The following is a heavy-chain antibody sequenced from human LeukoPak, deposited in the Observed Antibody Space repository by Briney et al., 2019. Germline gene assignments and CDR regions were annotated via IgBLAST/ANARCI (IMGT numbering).Heavy chain of an antibody. D-gene: IGHD5-12*01. CDR2: INSDGSST. Sequence: PGGSLRLSCAASGFTFSTYWMHWVRQAPGKGLVWVSRINSDGSSTSYADSVKGRFTISRDNAKNTLYLQMNSLRVVDTAVYYCVGGYGGDYWGQGTLVTVSS. V-gene: IGHV3-74*01. CDR1: GFTFSTYW. CDR3: VGGYGGDY. J-gene: IGHJ4*02.